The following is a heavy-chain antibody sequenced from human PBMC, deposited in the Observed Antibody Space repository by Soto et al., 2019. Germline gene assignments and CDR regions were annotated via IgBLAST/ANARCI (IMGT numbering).Heavy chain of an antibody. CDR2: INPNSGGT. V-gene: IGHV1-2*04. D-gene: IGHD6-19*01. CDR1: GYTFTGYY. Sequence: ASVKVSCKASGYTFTGYYMHWVRQAPGQGLEWMGWINPNSGGTNYAQKFQGWVTMTRDTSISTAYMELSRLRSDDTAVYYCARFSAGYSSGWSWNYYYGMDVWGQGTTVTSP. CDR3: ARFSAGYSSGWSWNYYYGMDV. J-gene: IGHJ6*02.